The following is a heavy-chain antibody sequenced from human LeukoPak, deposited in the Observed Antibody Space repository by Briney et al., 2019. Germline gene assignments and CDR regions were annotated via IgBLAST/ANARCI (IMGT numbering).Heavy chain of an antibody. V-gene: IGHV6-1*01. J-gene: IGHJ5*02. CDR3: ARVEWAAAGSYNWFDP. CDR1: GDSVSSNSAA. D-gene: IGHD6-13*01. Sequence: SQTLSLTCAISGDSVSSNSAAWNWIRQSPSRGLEWLGRTYYRSKWYNDYAVSVKSRITINPDTSKNQFSLQLNSVTPEDTAVYYCARVEWAAAGSYNWFDPWGQGTLVTVSS. CDR2: TYYRSKWYN.